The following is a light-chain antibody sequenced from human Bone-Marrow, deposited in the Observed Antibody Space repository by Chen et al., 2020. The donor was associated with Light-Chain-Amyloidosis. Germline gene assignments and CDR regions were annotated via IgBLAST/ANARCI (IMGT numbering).Light chain of an antibody. V-gene: IGKV1-NL1*01. CDR2: GAS. CDR1: LGITNS. J-gene: IGKJ2*01. CDR3: QQFYTTPYT. Sequence: DIQMTQSPSSLSASIGDRVTITCRASLGITNSLAWYQQKPGTAPKLLLYGASRLESGVPSRFSGSGSGTDYTLTIRSLQPEDFATYVCQQFYTTPYTLGQGTKLDIK.